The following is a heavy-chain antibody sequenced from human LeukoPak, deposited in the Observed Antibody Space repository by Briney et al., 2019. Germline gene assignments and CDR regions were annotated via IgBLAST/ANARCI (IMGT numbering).Heavy chain of an antibody. CDR2: ISYDGSNK. Sequence: PGRSLRLSCAASGFTFSSYAMHWVRQAPGKGLEWVAVISYDGSNKYYADSVKGRFTISRDNSKNTLYLQMNSLRAEDTAVYYCARDRSSSGWYLDYWGQGTLVTVSS. D-gene: IGHD6-19*01. CDR3: ARDRSSSGWYLDY. J-gene: IGHJ4*02. CDR1: GFTFSSYA. V-gene: IGHV3-30-3*01.